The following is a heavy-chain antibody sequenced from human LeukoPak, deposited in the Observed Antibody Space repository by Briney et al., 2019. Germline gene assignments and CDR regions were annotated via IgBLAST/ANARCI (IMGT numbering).Heavy chain of an antibody. V-gene: IGHV3-23*01. D-gene: IGHD6-6*01. J-gene: IGHJ4*02. CDR3: ARVGGSSDFDY. CDR1: GFTFSSYA. Sequence: GGSLRLSCAASGFTFSSYAMSWVRQVPGKGLEWVSVVSGSGGSTYYADSVKGRFTISRDNAENTLYLQMNSLRAEDTAVYFCARVGGSSDFDYWGQGTLVTVSS. CDR2: VSGSGGST.